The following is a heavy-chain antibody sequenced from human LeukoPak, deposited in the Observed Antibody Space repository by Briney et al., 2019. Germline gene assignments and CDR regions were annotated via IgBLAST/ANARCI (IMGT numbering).Heavy chain of an antibody. Sequence: KPSETLSLTCTVSGGSISSYYWSWARQPPGKGLEWIGYIYFSGSTNYDPSLKSRVTMSVNTSKNQFSLKLSSLTAADTAVYYCVRGGIVGTTARVPLFDYWGQGTLVTVSS. V-gene: IGHV4-59*01. CDR1: GGSISSYY. J-gene: IGHJ4*02. CDR2: IYFSGST. D-gene: IGHD1-26*01. CDR3: VRGGIVGTTARVPLFDY.